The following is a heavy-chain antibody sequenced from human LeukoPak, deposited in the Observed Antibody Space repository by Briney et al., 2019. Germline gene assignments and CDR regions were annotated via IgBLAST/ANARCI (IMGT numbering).Heavy chain of an antibody. D-gene: IGHD3-3*01. CDR2: ISYDGSNK. V-gene: IGHV3-30-3*01. CDR1: GFTFSSYA. CDR3: ARELRFLEWLLDY. J-gene: IGHJ4*02. Sequence: GGSLRLSCAASGFTFSSYAMYWVRQAPGKGLEWVAVISYDGSNKYYADSVKGRFTISRDNSKNTLYLQMNSLRAEDTAVYYCARELRFLEWLLDYWGQGTLVTVSS.